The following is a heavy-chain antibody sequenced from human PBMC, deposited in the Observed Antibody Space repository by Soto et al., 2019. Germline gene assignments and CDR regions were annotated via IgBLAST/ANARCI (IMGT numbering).Heavy chain of an antibody. J-gene: IGHJ5*02. D-gene: IGHD2-15*01. V-gene: IGHV1-69*01. Sequence: QVQLVQSGAEVKKPGSSVKVSCKASGGTFSSYAISWVRQAPGQGLEWMGGIIPIFGTANYAQKFQGRVTITAEESTGKAYMELSRLRSEDTGVYYCAGGDSCRCGSFYPRLPVGPWGQGTLVTVSP. CDR1: GGTFSSYA. CDR2: IIPIFGTA. CDR3: AGGDSCRCGSFYPRLPVGP.